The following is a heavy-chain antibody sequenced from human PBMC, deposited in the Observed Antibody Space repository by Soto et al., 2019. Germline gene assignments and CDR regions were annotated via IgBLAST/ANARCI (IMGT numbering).Heavy chain of an antibody. CDR1: GFTFSSYA. V-gene: IGHV3-30-3*01. Sequence: PGGSLRLSCAASGFTFSSYAMHWVRQAPGKGLEWVAVISYDGSNKYYADSVKGRFTISRDNSKNTLYLQMNSLRAEDTAVYYCARDDSGYDVVGYFDYWGQGTLVTVSS. CDR2: ISYDGSNK. D-gene: IGHD5-12*01. J-gene: IGHJ4*02. CDR3: ARDDSGYDVVGYFDY.